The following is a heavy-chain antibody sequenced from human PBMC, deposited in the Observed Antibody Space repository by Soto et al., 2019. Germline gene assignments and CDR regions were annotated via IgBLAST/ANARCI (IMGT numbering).Heavy chain of an antibody. V-gene: IGHV3-21*01. J-gene: IGHJ4*02. CDR1: GFTFTRYS. Sequence: PGGSLRLSCAASGFTFTRYSMNWVRQAPGKGLEWVSSISSTTNYIYYADSMKGRFTVSRDNAKNSVYLEMNSLSAEDTAVYYCARESEDLTSNFDYWGQGTLVTVSS. CDR2: ISSTTNYI. CDR3: ARESEDLTSNFDY.